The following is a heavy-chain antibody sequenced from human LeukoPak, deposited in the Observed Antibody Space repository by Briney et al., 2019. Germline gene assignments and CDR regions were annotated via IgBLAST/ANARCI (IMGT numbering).Heavy chain of an antibody. J-gene: IGHJ6*03. CDR1: GGSITSSY. CDR2: IYASGST. CDR3: ARESKYNFWSGSYYQHYYMDV. D-gene: IGHD3-3*01. Sequence: PSETLSLTCTISGGSITSSYWNWIRQPAGEGLEWIGRIYASGSTNYSPSLKSRVTMSVDTSKNQFSLKLSSVTAADTAVYYCARESKYNFWSGSYYQHYYMDVWGEGTTVTVSS. V-gene: IGHV4-4*07.